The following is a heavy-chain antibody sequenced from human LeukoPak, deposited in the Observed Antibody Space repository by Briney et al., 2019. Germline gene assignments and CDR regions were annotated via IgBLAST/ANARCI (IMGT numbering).Heavy chain of an antibody. Sequence: PGGSLGLSCAASGFTFSTYWMTWVRQAPGKGLDWLATIKQDGSGTYYVDSVKGRFTISRDNANNSLYLQMNSLIAEDTAVFYCVRYFCYGDYCGQGTLVTVSS. V-gene: IGHV3-7*01. CDR1: GFTFSTYW. D-gene: IGHD2/OR15-2a*01. CDR3: VRYFCYGDY. J-gene: IGHJ4*01. CDR2: IKQDGSGT.